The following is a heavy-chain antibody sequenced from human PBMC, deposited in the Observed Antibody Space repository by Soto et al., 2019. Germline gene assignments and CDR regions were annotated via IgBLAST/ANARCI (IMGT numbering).Heavy chain of an antibody. CDR2: ITPNGQGI. CDR3: AKDRQYPRDYFHY. D-gene: IGHD4-4*01. CDR1: GFTVTSNG. Sequence: EVKLLESGGGLVQPGGSLRLSCGVSGFTVTSNGVSWVGQAPGKGLAWVSAITPNGQGIWYADSVKGRFTISREISRNTVFLQVGSLRAEDTAVYYCAKDRQYPRDYFHYWGQGTLVTVSS. J-gene: IGHJ4*02. V-gene: IGHV3-23*01.